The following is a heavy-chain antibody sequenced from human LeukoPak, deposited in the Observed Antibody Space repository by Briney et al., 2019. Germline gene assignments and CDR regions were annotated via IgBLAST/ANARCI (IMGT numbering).Heavy chain of an antibody. CDR2: INHSGST. J-gene: IGHJ4*02. CDR3: ARESEFDATGYLY. D-gene: IGHD3-9*01. Sequence: SETLSLTCAVYGGSFSGYYWSWIRQPPGKGLEWIGEINHSGSTNYNPSLKSRVTISVDTSKNQFSVKLSSVTAADTAVYYCARESEFDATGYLYWGQGILVTVSS. V-gene: IGHV4-34*01. CDR1: GGSFSGYY.